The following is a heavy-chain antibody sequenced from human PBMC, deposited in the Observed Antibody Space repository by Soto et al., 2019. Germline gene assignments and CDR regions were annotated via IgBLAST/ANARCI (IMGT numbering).Heavy chain of an antibody. J-gene: IGHJ6*02. CDR3: ARDIMGTNYYYYGMDV. CDR2: IYYSGST. CDR1: GVSISSYY. D-gene: IGHD2-8*01. Sequence: SETLSLTCFVSGVSISSYYWSWIRQPPGKGLEWIGYIYYSGSTNYNPSLKSRVTISVDTSKNQFSLKLSSVTAADTAVYYCARDIMGTNYYYYGMDVWGQGTTVTVSS. V-gene: IGHV4-59*01.